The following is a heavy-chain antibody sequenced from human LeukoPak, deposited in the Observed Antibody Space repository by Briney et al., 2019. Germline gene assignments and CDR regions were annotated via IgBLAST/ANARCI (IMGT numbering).Heavy chain of an antibody. CDR1: GFTFSSYA. D-gene: IGHD5-12*01. CDR2: ISYDGSNK. J-gene: IGHJ4*02. V-gene: IGHV3-30-3*01. CDR3: ARDRGGYSGYGGD. Sequence: GGSLRLSCAASGFTFSSYAMHWVRQAPGKGLEWVAIISYDGSNKYYADSVKGRFTISRDNSKNTLYLQMNSLRAEDTAVYCCARDRGGYSGYGGDWGQGTLVTVSS.